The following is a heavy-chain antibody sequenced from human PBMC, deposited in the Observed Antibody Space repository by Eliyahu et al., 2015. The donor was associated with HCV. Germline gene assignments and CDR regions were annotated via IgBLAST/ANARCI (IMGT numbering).Heavy chain of an antibody. CDR2: IDGYGSET. D-gene: IGHD5-12*01. V-gene: IGHV3-74*01. CDR3: AKREYSGYDYAD. Sequence: EVQLVESGGGLVQPGGSLRLSCXASXFTFSRHWMHWVRQAPGKGLVWVSRIDGYGSETNYADSVKGRFTISRDNAKNTLFLEMNSLRPEDTAVYYCAKREYSGYDYADWGQGTLVTVSS. J-gene: IGHJ4*02. CDR1: XFTFSRHW.